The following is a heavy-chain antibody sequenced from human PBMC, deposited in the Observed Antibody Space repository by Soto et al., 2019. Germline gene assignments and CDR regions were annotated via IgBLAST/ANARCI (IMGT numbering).Heavy chain of an antibody. J-gene: IGHJ3*02. Sequence: ASVKVSCKAPGYTFTSYGISWVRQAPGQGLEWMGWISAYNGNTNYAQKLQGRVTMTTDTSTSTAYMELRSLRSDDTAVYYCASGGTYCGGDCYSYDDAFDIWGQGTMVTVSS. CDR2: ISAYNGNT. CDR3: ASGGTYCGGDCYSYDDAFDI. V-gene: IGHV1-18*01. CDR1: GYTFTSYG. D-gene: IGHD2-21*02.